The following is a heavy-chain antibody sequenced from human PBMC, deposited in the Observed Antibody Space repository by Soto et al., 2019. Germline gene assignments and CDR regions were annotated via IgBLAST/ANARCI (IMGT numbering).Heavy chain of an antibody. J-gene: IGHJ5*02. CDR2: ISAYNGNT. CDR3: ARVYDIVVVPAANERWFDP. CDR1: GYTFTSYV. V-gene: IGHV1-18*01. Sequence: ASVKVSCKASGYTFTSYVISWVRQAPGQGLEWMGWISAYNGNTNYAQKLQGRVTMTTDTSTSTAYMELRSLRSDDTAVYYCARVYDIVVVPAANERWFDPWGQGTLVTVSS. D-gene: IGHD2-2*01.